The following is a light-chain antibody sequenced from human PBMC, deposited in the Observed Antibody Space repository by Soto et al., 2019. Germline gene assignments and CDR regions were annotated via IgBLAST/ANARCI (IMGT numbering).Light chain of an antibody. CDR1: QSVSSN. CDR3: QQYNNWPPGT. J-gene: IGKJ1*01. Sequence: EIVMTQSPATLSVSPGERATLSCRASQSVSSNLAWYQQKPGQAPRLLIYGASTRATGVPARFSGSRSGTEFPLTISSLQSEDVAVYYCQQYNNWPPGTFGQGTKVEIK. V-gene: IGKV3-15*01. CDR2: GAS.